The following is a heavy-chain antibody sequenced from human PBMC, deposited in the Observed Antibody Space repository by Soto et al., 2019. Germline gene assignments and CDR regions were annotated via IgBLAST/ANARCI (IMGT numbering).Heavy chain of an antibody. CDR2: TRNKANSYTT. CDR1: GFTFSDHY. D-gene: IGHD3-10*01. V-gene: IGHV3-72*01. Sequence: EVQLVESGGGLVQPGGSLRLSCTASGFTFSDHYMDWVRQAPGKGLEWVGRTRNKANSYTTEYAASVKGRFTISRDDSKNPLYLQMDSLQTEYTAVYFCARPSYGSGTYYFDYWGQGTLVTVSS. J-gene: IGHJ4*02. CDR3: ARPSYGSGTYYFDY.